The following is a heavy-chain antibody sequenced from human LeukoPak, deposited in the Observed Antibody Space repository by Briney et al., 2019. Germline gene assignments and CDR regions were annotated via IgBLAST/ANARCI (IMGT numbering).Heavy chain of an antibody. Sequence: GESLKLSCKGSGYSFTSYWIGWVRPMPGKGMEWKGVIYPGDSDTRHSPSFQGRVTINADKSIRTVYLHWGSLYAPDTAIDHCARSLYDLWSGYFGFDPSGEGTLLTVSS. CDR1: GYSFTSYW. D-gene: IGHD3-3*01. J-gene: IGHJ5*02. CDR3: ARSLYDLWSGYFGFDP. CDR2: IYPGDSDT. V-gene: IGHV5-51*01.